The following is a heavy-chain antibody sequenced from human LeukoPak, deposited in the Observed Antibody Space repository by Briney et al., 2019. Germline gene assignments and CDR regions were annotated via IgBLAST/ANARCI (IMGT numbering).Heavy chain of an antibody. J-gene: IGHJ5*02. CDR3: ARGRYCSGGSCYYRWFDP. CDR2: IYYSGST. CDR1: GGSISSYY. Sequence: SETLFLTCTVSGGSISSYYWSWIRQPPGKGLEWIGYIYYSGSTNYNPSLKSRVTISVDTSKNQFSLKLSSVTAADTAVYYCARGRYCSGGSCYYRWFDPWGQGTLVTVSS. V-gene: IGHV4-59*12. D-gene: IGHD2-15*01.